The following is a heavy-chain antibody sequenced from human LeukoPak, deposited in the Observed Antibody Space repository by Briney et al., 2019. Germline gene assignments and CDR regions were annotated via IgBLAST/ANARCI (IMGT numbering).Heavy chain of an antibody. CDR1: GGSISSGSYY. CDR3: ARSPKRGIVVVPAAIIMDV. CDR2: IYTSGST. J-gene: IGHJ6*04. V-gene: IGHV4-61*02. Sequence: SETLSLTCTVSGGSISSGSYYWSWIRQPAGKGLEWIGRIYTSGSTNYNPSLKSRVTISVDTSKNQFSLKLSSVTAADTAVYYCARSPKRGIVVVPAAIIMDVWGKGTTVTVSS. D-gene: IGHD2-2*01.